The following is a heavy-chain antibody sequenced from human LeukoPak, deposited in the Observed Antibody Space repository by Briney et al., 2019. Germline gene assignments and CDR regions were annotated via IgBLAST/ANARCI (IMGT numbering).Heavy chain of an antibody. V-gene: IGHV4-59*08. CDR1: GGSISSYY. CDR3: ARVGGFPLSAFDI. CDR2: IYYSGST. D-gene: IGHD2-15*01. J-gene: IGHJ3*02. Sequence: NPSETLSLTCTVSGGSISSYYWSWIRQPPGKGLEWIGYIYYSGSTNYNPSLKSRVTISVDTSKNQFSLKVNFVTAVDTAVYYCARVGGFPLSAFDIWGQGRMVTVSS.